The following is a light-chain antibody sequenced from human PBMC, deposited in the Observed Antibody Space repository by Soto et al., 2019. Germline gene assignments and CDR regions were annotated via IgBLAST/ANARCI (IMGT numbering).Light chain of an antibody. J-gene: IGKJ1*01. Sequence: DIRMTQSPSSFSASVGDTVTITCRASQGISDYLSGFQHKPGEAPKLLIYTASSLQGGVPLRFSGAGSRTDFSLTISGLQPEDSATYYCQQTYTFPWTFGQGTRVDIK. V-gene: IGKV1-39*01. CDR1: QGISDY. CDR2: TAS. CDR3: QQTYTFPWT.